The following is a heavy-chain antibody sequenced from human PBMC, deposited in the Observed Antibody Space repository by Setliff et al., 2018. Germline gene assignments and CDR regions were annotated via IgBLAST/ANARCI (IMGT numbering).Heavy chain of an antibody. CDR2: ISPYTGNT. V-gene: IGHV1-18*01. CDR1: GYTFTDCG. J-gene: IGHJ4*02. CDR3: ERLVRYCSTTSCQRTSGDDF. Sequence: WASVKVSFMASGYTFTDCGISGVRQAPGQGLEWMGWISPYTGNTFYAPQFQGRVIMTTDTSAKTAYMDLRSLRSDDTAVYYCERLVRYCSTTSCQRTSGDDFWGLGTLVTVSS. D-gene: IGHD2-2*01.